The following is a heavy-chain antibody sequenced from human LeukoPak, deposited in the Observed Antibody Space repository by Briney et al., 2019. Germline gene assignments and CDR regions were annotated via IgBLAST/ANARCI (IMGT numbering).Heavy chain of an antibody. V-gene: IGHV4-39*01. J-gene: IGHJ5*02. CDR1: GGSISSSSYY. CDR2: IYYSGST. D-gene: IGHD6-13*01. Sequence: SETLSLTCTVSGGSISSSSYYWGWIRQPPGKGLEWIGSIYYSGSTYYNPSLKSRVTISVDTSKNQFSLKQSSVTAADTAVYYCARQFLVARGGSSWSRYNWFDPWGQGTLVTVSS. CDR3: ARQFLVARGGSSWSRYNWFDP.